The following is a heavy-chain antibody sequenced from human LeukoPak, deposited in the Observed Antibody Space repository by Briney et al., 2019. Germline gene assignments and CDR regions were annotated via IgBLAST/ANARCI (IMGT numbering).Heavy chain of an antibody. CDR1: GGSISSSSYY. V-gene: IGHV4-39*07. J-gene: IGHJ6*03. CDR3: ARVKRSSGWYRVYYYYYMDV. CDR2: IYYSGST. D-gene: IGHD6-19*01. Sequence: SETLSLTCTVSGGSISSSSYYWGWIRQPPGKGLEWIVSIYYSGSTYYNPSLKSRVTISVDTSKNQFSLKLSSVTAADTAVYYCARVKRSSGWYRVYYYYYMDVWGKGTTVTVSS.